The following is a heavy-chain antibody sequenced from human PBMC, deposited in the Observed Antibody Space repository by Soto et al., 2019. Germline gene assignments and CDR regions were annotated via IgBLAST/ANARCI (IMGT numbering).Heavy chain of an antibody. D-gene: IGHD2-15*01. CDR1: DCSISSYY. J-gene: IGHJ4*02. Sequence: VSDCSISSYYRRWIRQPPGKGLEWIGYIYYSGSTNYNPSLKSRVTISVDTSKNQFSLKLSSVTAADTAVYYCARVGYCSGGSCFYYFDYWGQGTLVTVS. V-gene: IGHV4-59*01. CDR3: ARVGYCSGGSCFYYFDY. CDR2: IYYSGST.